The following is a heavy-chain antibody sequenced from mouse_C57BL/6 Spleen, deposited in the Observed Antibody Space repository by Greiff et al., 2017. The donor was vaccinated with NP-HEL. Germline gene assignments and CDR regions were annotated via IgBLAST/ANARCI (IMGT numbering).Heavy chain of an antibody. D-gene: IGHD1-1*01. CDR2: FYPGSGSI. V-gene: IGHV1-62-2*01. CDR1: GYTFTEYT. CDR3: ARHEDGYYYGSSSYAMDY. Sequence: QVQLKQSGAELVKPGASVKLSCKASGYTFTEYTIHWVKQRSGQGLEWIGWFYPGSGSIKYNEKFKDKATLTADKSSSTVYMELSRLTSEDSAVYFCARHEDGYYYGSSSYAMDYWGQGTSVTVSS. J-gene: IGHJ4*01.